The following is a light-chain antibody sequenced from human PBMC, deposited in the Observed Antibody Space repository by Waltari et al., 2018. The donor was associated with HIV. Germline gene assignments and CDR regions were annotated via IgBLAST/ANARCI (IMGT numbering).Light chain of an antibody. V-gene: IGLV3-1*01. Sequence: SYELTQPPSVSVFPGQTASITCSGDKLGDKYACWYQQKPGQSPVLVIYQDNKRPSGIPERFSGSNSGNTATLTISGTQAMDEADYYCQAWDSSLVVFGGGTKLTVL. CDR2: QDN. CDR1: KLGDKY. CDR3: QAWDSSLVV. J-gene: IGLJ2*01.